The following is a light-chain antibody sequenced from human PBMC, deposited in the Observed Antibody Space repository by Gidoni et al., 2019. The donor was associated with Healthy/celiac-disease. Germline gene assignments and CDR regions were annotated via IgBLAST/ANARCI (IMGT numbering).Light chain of an antibody. CDR1: QSVSSY. V-gene: IGKV3-11*01. CDR2: DAS. Sequence: EIVLTQSPATLSLSPGERATLSCRASQSVSSYLAWYHQKPGQAPRLLIYDASNRATGIPARFSGSGSGTDFTLTISSLEPEDFAVYYCQQRSNWRTFGQGTKVEIK. J-gene: IGKJ1*01. CDR3: QQRSNWRT.